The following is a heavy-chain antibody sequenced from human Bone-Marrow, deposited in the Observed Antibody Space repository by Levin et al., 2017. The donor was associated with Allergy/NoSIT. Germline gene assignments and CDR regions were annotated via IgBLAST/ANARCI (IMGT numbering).Heavy chain of an antibody. V-gene: IGHV3-15*01. Sequence: LSLTCAASGFLVSDTYMAWIRLAPGKGLEWVGRITTTGTTDYSPALEGRITISRDDARNIVSLQMNSLQTDDTAVYYCARANCGIDCPGLNWFDPWGQGTRVTVSS. CDR3: ARANCGIDCPGLNWFDP. D-gene: IGHD2-21*02. CDR2: ITTTGTT. J-gene: IGHJ5*02. CDR1: GFLVSDTY.